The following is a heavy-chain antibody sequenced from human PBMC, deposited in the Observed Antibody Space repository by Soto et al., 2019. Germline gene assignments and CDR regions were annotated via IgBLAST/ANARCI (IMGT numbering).Heavy chain of an antibody. CDR1: GFTFSSYA. CDR3: ANRPDTIVDTSP. J-gene: IGHJ4*02. V-gene: IGHV3-23*01. Sequence: GGSLRLSCAASGFTFSSYAMSWVRQAPGKGLEWVSAISGSGGSTYYADSVKGRFTISRDNSKNTLYLQMNSLRAEDTAVYYFANRPDTIVDTSPWGQGTLVTVS. D-gene: IGHD5-12*01. CDR2: ISGSGGST.